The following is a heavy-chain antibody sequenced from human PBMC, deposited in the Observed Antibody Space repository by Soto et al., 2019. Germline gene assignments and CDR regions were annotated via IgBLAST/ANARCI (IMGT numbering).Heavy chain of an antibody. D-gene: IGHD3-3*01. CDR1: GFTCNSYA. CDR2: ISGSGGHT. V-gene: IGHV3-23*01. CDR3: AKGLLDHGDY. J-gene: IGHJ4*02. Sequence: EVQLLVSGGGLVQPGGSLRLSCAASGFTCNSYAMSWVRQAPGKGLEWVSGISGSGGHTYYGDSVKGRFTISRDNSKNTLYLQMNSLRAEDRAVYYCAKGLLDHGDYWGQGTLVTVSS.